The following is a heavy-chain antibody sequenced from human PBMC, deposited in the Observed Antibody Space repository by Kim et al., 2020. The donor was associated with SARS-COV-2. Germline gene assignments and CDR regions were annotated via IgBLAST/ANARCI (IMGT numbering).Heavy chain of an antibody. CDR2: ITPSGDST. CDR3: ARDNSVEDLSRWLDP. J-gene: IGHJ5*02. CDR1: GYTFSRYY. Sequence: ASVKVSCKASGYTFSRYYMHWVRQAPGQGLEWMGIITPSGDSTSYAQKFQGRVTMTRDTSTTTDYMELSSLTSDDTAVYYCARDNSVEDLSRWLDPWGQGTLVTVSS. V-gene: IGHV1-46*01. D-gene: IGHD2-15*01.